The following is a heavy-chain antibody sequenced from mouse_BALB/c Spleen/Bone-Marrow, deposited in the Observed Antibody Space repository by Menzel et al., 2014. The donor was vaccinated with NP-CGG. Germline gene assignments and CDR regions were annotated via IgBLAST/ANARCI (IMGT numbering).Heavy chain of an antibody. D-gene: IGHD4-1*01. J-gene: IGHJ4*01. CDR1: GFTFSSYG. CDR3: ARRGNWDGRAAMDY. Sequence: EVQVVESGGDLVKPGGSLKLSCAASGFTFSSYGVSWVRQTPDKRLEWVATINSGGANTYYIESVKGRFTISRDNAKNTLYLQMSSLKSEDTAMYHCARRGNWDGRAAMDYWGQGTSVTVSS. CDR2: INSGGANT. V-gene: IGHV5-6*01.